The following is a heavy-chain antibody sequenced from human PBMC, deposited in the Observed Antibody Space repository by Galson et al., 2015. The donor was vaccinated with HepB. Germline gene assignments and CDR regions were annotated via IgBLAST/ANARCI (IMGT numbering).Heavy chain of an antibody. CDR1: GFTFDDYA. J-gene: IGHJ3*02. D-gene: IGHD3-10*01. CDR3: AKTFGFGELWGAFDI. Sequence: SLRLSCAASGFTFDDYAMHWVRQAPGKGLEWVSGISWNSGSIGYADSVKGRFTISRDNAKNSLYLQMNSLRAEDTALYYCAKTFGFGELWGAFDIWGQGTMVTVSS. V-gene: IGHV3-9*01. CDR2: ISWNSGSI.